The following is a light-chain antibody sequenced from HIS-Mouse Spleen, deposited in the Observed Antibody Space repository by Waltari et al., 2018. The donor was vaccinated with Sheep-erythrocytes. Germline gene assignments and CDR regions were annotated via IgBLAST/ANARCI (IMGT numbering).Light chain of an antibody. CDR1: SSNIGSNT. CDR3: AAWDDSLNGVV. J-gene: IGLJ2*01. V-gene: IGLV1-44*01. Sequence: QSVLTQPPSASGTPGQRVTISCSGSSSNIGSNTVNWYQQLPGTAPNLLIYSNKRRPSGVPDRFSGSKSGTSASLAISGLQSEDEADYYCAAWDDSLNGVVFGGGTKLTVL. CDR2: SNK.